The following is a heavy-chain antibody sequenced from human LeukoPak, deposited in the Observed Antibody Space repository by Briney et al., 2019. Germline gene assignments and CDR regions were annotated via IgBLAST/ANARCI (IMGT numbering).Heavy chain of an antibody. D-gene: IGHD3-22*01. CDR1: GYSFTSYW. CDR2: IYPGDSDT. V-gene: IGHV5-51*01. CDR3: ARADSSGYYYSKYLQH. Sequence: GESLRISCKGSGYSFTSYWIGWVRQMPGKGLEWVGIIYPGDSDTRYSPSFQGQVTISADKSISTAYLQWSSLKASDTAMYYCARADSSGYYYSKYLQHWGQGTLVTVSS. J-gene: IGHJ1*01.